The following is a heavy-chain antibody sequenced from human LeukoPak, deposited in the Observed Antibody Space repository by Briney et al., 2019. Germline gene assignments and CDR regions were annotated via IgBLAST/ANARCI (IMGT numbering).Heavy chain of an antibody. CDR2: IYYSGST. V-gene: IGHV4-59*01. CDR1: GGSISSYY. Sequence: PSETLSLTCTVSGGSISSYYWSWIRQPPGKGLEWIGYIYYSGSTNYNPFLKSRVTISVDTSKNQFSLKLSSVTAADTAVYYCAVGDWAYYYGMDVWGKGTTVTVSS. J-gene: IGHJ6*04. D-gene: IGHD3-10*01. CDR3: AVGDWAYYYGMDV.